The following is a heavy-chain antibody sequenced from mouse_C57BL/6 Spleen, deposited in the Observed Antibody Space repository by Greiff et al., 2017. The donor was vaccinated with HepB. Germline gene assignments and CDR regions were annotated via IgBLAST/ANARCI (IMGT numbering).Heavy chain of an antibody. V-gene: IGHV2-6-1*01. J-gene: IGHJ4*01. CDR3: ARQTVVATDYYAMDY. CDR2: IWSDGST. CDR1: GFSLTSYG. D-gene: IGHD1-1*01. Sequence: VQLQQSGPGLVAPSQSLSITCTVSGFSLTSYGVHWVRQPPGKGLEWLVVIWSDGSTTYNSALKSRLSISKDNSKSQVFLKMNSLQTDDTAMYYCARQTVVATDYYAMDYWGQGTSVTVSS.